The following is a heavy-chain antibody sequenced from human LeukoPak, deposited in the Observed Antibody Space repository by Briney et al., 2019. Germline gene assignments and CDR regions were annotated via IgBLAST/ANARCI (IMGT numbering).Heavy chain of an antibody. CDR3: ASPDSSGYYYRFDY. V-gene: IGHV3-21*01. J-gene: IGHJ4*02. Sequence: PGGSLRLSCAASGFTFSSYEMNWVRQAPGKGLEWVSSISSSSSYIYYADSVKGRFTISRDNAKNSLYLQMNSLRAEDTAVYYCASPDSSGYYYRFDYWGQGTLVTVSS. D-gene: IGHD3-22*01. CDR2: ISSSSSYI. CDR1: GFTFSSYE.